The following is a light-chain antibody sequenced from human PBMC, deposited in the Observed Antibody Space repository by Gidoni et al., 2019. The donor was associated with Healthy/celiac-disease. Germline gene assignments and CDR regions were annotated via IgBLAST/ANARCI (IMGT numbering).Light chain of an antibody. Sequence: IKLTQSPSSLSASVGDRVTITCRASQGISSALACYQQKPGKAPTLLIYDASSLESGVPSRFSGSGSGTDFTLTISSLQPEDFATYYCQQFNSYPLTFGGXTKVEIK. CDR1: QGISSA. V-gene: IGKV1-13*02. J-gene: IGKJ4*01. CDR2: DAS. CDR3: QQFNSYPLT.